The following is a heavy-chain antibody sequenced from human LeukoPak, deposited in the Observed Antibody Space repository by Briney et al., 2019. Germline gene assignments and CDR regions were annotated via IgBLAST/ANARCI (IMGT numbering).Heavy chain of an antibody. CDR3: ASKEGYDSSGYYTY. CDR1: GGSISSYY. J-gene: IGHJ4*02. V-gene: IGHV4-59*01. D-gene: IGHD3-22*01. Sequence: PSETLSLTCTVSGGSISSYYWSWIRQPPGKGLEWIGYIYYSGSTNYNPSLKSRVTISVDTSKNQFSLKLSSVTAADTAVYYCASKEGYDSSGYYTYWGQGTLVTVSS. CDR2: IYYSGST.